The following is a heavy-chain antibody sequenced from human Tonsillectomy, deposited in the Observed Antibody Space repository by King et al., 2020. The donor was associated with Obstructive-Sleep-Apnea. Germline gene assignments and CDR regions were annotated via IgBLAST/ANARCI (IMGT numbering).Heavy chain of an antibody. Sequence: QVQLVESGGGVVQPGRSLRLSCTASGFTFSSYGMHWVRQAPGKGLEWVAVIAYDGSNKYCIDSVKGRFTIPRDNSKNTLYLQMNILRPEDTAVYYCAKELIAAAATGGMDVWGQGTTVTVSS. D-gene: IGHD6-13*01. V-gene: IGHV3-30*18. CDR2: IAYDGSNK. J-gene: IGHJ6*02. CDR1: GFTFSSYG. CDR3: AKELIAAAATGGMDV.